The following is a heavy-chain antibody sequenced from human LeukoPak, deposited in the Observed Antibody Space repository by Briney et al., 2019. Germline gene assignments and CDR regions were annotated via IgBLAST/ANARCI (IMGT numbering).Heavy chain of an antibody. V-gene: IGHV4-34*01. CDR1: GGSFSGYY. D-gene: IGHD3-10*01. CDR3: ARGRFGELLLDFDY. J-gene: IGHJ4*02. CDR2: INHSGST. Sequence: SETLSLTCAVYGGSFSGYYWSWIRQPPGKGLEWIGEINHSGSTNYNPSLKSRVTISVDTSKNQFSLKLSSVTAADTAVYYCARGRFGELLLDFDYWGQGTLVTVSS.